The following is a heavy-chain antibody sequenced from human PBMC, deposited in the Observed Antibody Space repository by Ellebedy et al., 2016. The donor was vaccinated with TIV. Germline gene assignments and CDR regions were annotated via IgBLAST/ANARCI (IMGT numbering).Heavy chain of an antibody. J-gene: IGHJ3*01. Sequence: GESLKISCVVSGFSFSYYTMQWVRQAPGKGLEWVALISHNADTTYYADSVKGRFTIYRDNSRNTLYLQMNSLRAEDTGVYYCAKNDYYYGAPNFYNDAFDAWGQGTMVTVSS. CDR1: GFSFSYYT. CDR3: AKNDYYYGAPNFYNDAFDA. CDR2: ISHNADTT. D-gene: IGHD3-10*01. V-gene: IGHV3-30-3*02.